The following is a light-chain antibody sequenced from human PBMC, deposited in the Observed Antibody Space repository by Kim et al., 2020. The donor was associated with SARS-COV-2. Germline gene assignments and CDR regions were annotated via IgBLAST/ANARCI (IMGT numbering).Light chain of an antibody. CDR2: GKN. V-gene: IGLV3-19*01. J-gene: IGLJ2*01. CDR3: NSRDNNDNVL. CDR1: SLKSYY. Sequence: SSELTQDPAVSVALGQTVRITCLGDSLKSYYTTWYQQKPGQAPIVVIYGKNNRPSGIPDRFSGSSSGNTASLTITGTQAGDEADYYCNSRDNNDNVLFGGGTQLTVL.